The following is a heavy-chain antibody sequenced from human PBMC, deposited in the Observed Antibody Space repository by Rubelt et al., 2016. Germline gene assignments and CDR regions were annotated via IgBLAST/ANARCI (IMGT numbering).Heavy chain of an antibody. CDR3: AKAPLVVVAAALDY. Sequence: GKGLEWVSAISGSGGSTYYADSVKGRFTISRDSSKNTLYLQMNSLRAEDTAVYYCAKAPLVVVAAALDYWGQGTLVTVSS. J-gene: IGHJ4*02. CDR2: ISGSGGST. V-gene: IGHV3-23*01. D-gene: IGHD2-15*01.